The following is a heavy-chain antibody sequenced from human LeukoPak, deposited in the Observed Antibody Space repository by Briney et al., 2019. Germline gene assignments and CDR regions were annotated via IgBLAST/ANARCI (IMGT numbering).Heavy chain of an antibody. CDR1: GDSVSNNNAA. J-gene: IGHJ4*02. V-gene: IGHV6-1*01. CDR2: TYYRSKWYN. Sequence: SQTLSLTCAISGDSVSNNNAAWNWIRQSTSRGLEWLGRTYYRSKWYNDYAVSVNSRITINPDTSKNQFSLQLSSVTPEDTAVYYCARPSTLYAGFDYWGQGTLVTVSS. CDR3: ARPSTLYAGFDY. D-gene: IGHD5/OR15-5a*01.